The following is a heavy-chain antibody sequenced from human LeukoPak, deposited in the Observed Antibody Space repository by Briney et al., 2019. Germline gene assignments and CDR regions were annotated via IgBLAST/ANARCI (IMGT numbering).Heavy chain of an antibody. CDR1: GFTFSSYG. Sequence: PGGSLRLSCAASGFTFSSYGMSWVRQAPGKGLEWVSAISGSGGSTYYADSVKGRFTISRDNSKNTLYLQMNSLRAEDTAVYYCAKDYGSGSYYPVYFDYWGQGTLVTVSS. D-gene: IGHD3-10*01. CDR3: AKDYGSGSYYPVYFDY. J-gene: IGHJ4*02. CDR2: ISGSGGST. V-gene: IGHV3-23*01.